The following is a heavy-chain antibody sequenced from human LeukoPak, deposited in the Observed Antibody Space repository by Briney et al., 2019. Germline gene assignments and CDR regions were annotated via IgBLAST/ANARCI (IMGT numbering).Heavy chain of an antibody. V-gene: IGHV3-23*01. D-gene: IGHD3-22*01. Sequence: GGSLRLSCAASGFSFRSYAMSWVRQAPGKGLEWVSSIRDDESNTYYADSVKGRFTISRDNSKNTLYLQMNSLRAEDTALYYCAKDLTEYYDRNADYWGQGTLVTVSS. CDR1: GFSFRSYA. CDR2: IRDDESNT. CDR3: AKDLTEYYDRNADY. J-gene: IGHJ4*02.